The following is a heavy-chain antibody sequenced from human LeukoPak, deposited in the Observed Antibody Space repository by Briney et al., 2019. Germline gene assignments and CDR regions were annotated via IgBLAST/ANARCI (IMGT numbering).Heavy chain of an antibody. CDR3: AHSGSYYQYYYGMDV. V-gene: IGHV1-69*02. Sequence: ASVKVSCKASGGTFSSYTISWVRQAPGQGLEWMGRTIPILGIANYAQKFQGRVTITADNSTSTAYMELSSLRSEDTAVYYCAHSGSYYQYYYGMDVWGQGTTVTVSS. CDR2: TIPILGIA. CDR1: GGTFSSYT. J-gene: IGHJ6*02. D-gene: IGHD3-10*01.